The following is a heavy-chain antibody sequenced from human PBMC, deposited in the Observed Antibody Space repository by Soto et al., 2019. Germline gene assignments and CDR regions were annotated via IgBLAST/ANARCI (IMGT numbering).Heavy chain of an antibody. V-gene: IGHV1-69*13. CDR2: IIPIFGTA. CDR3: AFRGITIFGEVINWSLYYYGMDV. J-gene: IGHJ6*01. D-gene: IGHD3-3*01. CDR1: GGTFSSYA. Sequence: ASVKVSCKASGGTFSSYAISWVRQAPGQGLEWMGGIIPIFGTANYAQKFQGRVTITADESTSTAYMELSSLRSEDTAVYYCAFRGITIFGEVINWSLYYYGMDVWGQGTTVTVSS.